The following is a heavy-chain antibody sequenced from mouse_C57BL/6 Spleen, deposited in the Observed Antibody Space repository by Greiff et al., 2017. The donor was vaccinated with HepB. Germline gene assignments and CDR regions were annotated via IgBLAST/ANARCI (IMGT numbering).Heavy chain of an antibody. CDR1: GFTFSSYA. CDR2: ISSGGDYI. CDR3: TRDPDGGFDY. J-gene: IGHJ2*01. Sequence: EVQRVESGEGLVKPGGSLKLSCAASGFTFSSYAMSWVRQTPEKRLEWVAYISSGGDYIYYADTVKGRFTISRDNARNTLYLQMSSLKSEDTSMYYCTRDPDGGFDYWGQGTTLTVSS. V-gene: IGHV5-9-1*02. D-gene: IGHD2-3*01.